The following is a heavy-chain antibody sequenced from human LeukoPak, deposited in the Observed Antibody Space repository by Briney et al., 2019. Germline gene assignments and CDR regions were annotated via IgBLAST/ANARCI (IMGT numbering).Heavy chain of an antibody. CDR2: IYYSGST. J-gene: IGHJ6*02. Sequence: PSETLSLTCTVSGGSISSYYWSWLRQPPGKGLEWLGYIYYSGSTNYNPSLKSRVTISVDTSKNQFSLKLSSVTAADTAVYYCARVRRYFDSRVYYYYGMDVWGQGTTVTVSS. V-gene: IGHV4-59*01. CDR3: ARVRRYFDSRVYYYYGMDV. D-gene: IGHD3-9*01. CDR1: GGSISSYY.